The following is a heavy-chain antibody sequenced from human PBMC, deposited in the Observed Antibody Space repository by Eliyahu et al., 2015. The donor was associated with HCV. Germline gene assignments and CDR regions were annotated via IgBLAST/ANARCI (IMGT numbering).Heavy chain of an antibody. CDR3: ARAERIQLWIMGYFDY. CDR1: GFTFSSYS. V-gene: IGHV3-48*01. D-gene: IGHD5-18*01. CDR2: ISSSSSTI. J-gene: IGHJ4*02. Sequence: EVQLVESGGGLVQPGGSLRLXCAASGFTFSSYSMNWVRQAPGKGLGWVSYISSSSSTIYYADSVKGRFTISRDNAKNSLYLQMNSLRAEDTAVYYCARAERIQLWIMGYFDYWGQGTLVTVSS.